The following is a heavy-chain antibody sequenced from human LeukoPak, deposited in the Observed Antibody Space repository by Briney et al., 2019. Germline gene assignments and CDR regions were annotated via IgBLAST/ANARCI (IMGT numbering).Heavy chain of an antibody. CDR1: GFTFSSYA. Sequence: PGGSLRLSCAASGFTFSSYAMSWVRQAPGKGLEWVSAISSGGGTTYFADSVKGRFTISRENGKNSLYLQMNSLRVGDTAVYYCARVGENAFDIWGQGTLVTVSP. J-gene: IGHJ3*02. CDR3: ARVGENAFDI. V-gene: IGHV3-23*01. CDR2: ISSGGGTT. D-gene: IGHD3-10*01.